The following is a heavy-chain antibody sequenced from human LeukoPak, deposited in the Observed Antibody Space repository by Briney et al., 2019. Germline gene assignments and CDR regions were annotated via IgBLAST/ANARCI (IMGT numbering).Heavy chain of an antibody. V-gene: IGHV3-74*01. CDR1: GFPFSTYW. CDR2: IKSDGSSP. CDR3: ARDLTYGLDY. Sequence: GGSLRLSCAASGFPFSTYWMHWVRQAPGKGLVWVSRIKSDGSSPTYADSVKGRFTISRDNAKNTLYLEMNSLRAEDTAVYYCARDLTYGLDYWGHGTLVTVSS. D-gene: IGHD4-17*01. J-gene: IGHJ4*01.